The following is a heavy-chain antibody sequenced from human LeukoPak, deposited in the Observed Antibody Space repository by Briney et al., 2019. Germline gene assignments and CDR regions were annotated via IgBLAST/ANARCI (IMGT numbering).Heavy chain of an antibody. CDR1: GGSFSGYY. V-gene: IGHV4-34*01. Sequence: PSETLSLTCAVYGGSFSGYYWSWIRQPPGKGLEWIGEINHSGSTNYNPSLKSRVTISVDTSKNQFSLKLSSVTAADTAVYYCARSSRQIRAEYFQHWGQGTLVTVSS. J-gene: IGHJ1*01. CDR3: ARSSRQIRAEYFQH. D-gene: IGHD3-3*02. CDR2: INHSGST.